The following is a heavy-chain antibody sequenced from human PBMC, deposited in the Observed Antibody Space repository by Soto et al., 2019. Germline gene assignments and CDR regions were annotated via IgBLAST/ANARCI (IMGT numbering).Heavy chain of an antibody. D-gene: IGHD1-1*01. J-gene: IGHJ4*02. CDR2: TSNSAPT. Sequence: QVQLQESGPGLVKPSETLSLTCTVSGGSISSYHWSWIRQSPGKGLEWIGYTSNSAPTIYNPSLKSGVTISADASKNLFSLRLSSVTAADTAVYFCARQFRDVYNAVEYWGQGALVTVSS. CDR3: ARQFRDVYNAVEY. CDR1: GGSISSYH. V-gene: IGHV4-59*08.